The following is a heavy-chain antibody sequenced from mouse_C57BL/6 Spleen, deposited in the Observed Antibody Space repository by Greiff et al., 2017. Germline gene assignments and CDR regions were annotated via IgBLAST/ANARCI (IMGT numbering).Heavy chain of an antibody. Sequence: VQLQQPGAELVMPGASVKLSCKAFGYTFTSYWMHWVKQRPGQGLEWIGEIDPSDSYTNYNQKFKGKSTLTVDKSSSTAYMQLSSLTSEDSAVYYCARQVVATLDYFDYWGQGTTLTVSS. CDR1: GYTFTSYW. CDR3: ARQVVATLDYFDY. CDR2: IDPSDSYT. J-gene: IGHJ2*01. D-gene: IGHD1-1*01. V-gene: IGHV1-69*01.